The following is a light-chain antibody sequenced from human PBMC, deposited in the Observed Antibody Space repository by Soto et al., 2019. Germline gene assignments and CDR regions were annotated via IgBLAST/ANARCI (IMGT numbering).Light chain of an antibody. Sequence: EIVLTQSPATLSLSPGERATLSCRASQNVANYLDWYQQKPGQAPRLLIYDASNRATGIPARFSGSGSGIDFTLTISSLEPEDFAVYYCQQRAFGQGTKVDI. CDR1: QNVANY. CDR2: DAS. CDR3: QQRA. J-gene: IGKJ1*01. V-gene: IGKV3-11*01.